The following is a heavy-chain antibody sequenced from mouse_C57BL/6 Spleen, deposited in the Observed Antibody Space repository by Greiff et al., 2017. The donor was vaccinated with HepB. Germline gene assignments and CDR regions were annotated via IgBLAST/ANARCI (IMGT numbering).Heavy chain of an antibody. Sequence: EVQLQQSGPELVKPGASVKISCKASGYTFTDYYMNWVKQSHGKSLEWIGDINPNNGGTSYNQKFKGKATLTVDKSSSTAYMELRSLTSEDSAVYYCARANDYGRDAMDYWGQGTSVTVSS. D-gene: IGHD1-1*01. CDR3: ARANDYGRDAMDY. V-gene: IGHV1-26*01. CDR2: INPNNGGT. J-gene: IGHJ4*01. CDR1: GYTFTDYY.